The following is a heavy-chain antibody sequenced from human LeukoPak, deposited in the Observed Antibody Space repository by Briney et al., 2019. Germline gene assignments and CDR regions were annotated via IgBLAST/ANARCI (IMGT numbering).Heavy chain of an antibody. CDR2: INHSGST. J-gene: IGHJ5*02. CDR1: GGSFSGYY. CDR3: AIHVDTAMVTNWFGP. D-gene: IGHD5-18*01. Sequence: SETLSLTCAVYGGSFSGYYWIWIRQPPGKGLEWIGEINHSGSTNYNPSLKSRVTISVDTSKNQFSLKLSSVTAADTAVYYCAIHVDTAMVTNWFGPWGQGTLVTVSS. V-gene: IGHV4-34*01.